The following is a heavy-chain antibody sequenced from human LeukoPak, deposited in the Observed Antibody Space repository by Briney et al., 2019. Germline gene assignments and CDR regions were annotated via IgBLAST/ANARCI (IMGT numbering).Heavy chain of an antibody. V-gene: IGHV1-69*13. Sequence: GASVKVSCKASGGTFSSYAISWVRQAPGQGLEWMGGIIPIFGTANYAQKFQGRVTITADGSTSTAYMELSSLRSEDTAVYYCARHRWFGELSASNAFDIWGQGTMVAVSS. D-gene: IGHD3-10*01. CDR3: ARHRWFGELSASNAFDI. CDR1: GGTFSSYA. J-gene: IGHJ3*02. CDR2: IIPIFGTA.